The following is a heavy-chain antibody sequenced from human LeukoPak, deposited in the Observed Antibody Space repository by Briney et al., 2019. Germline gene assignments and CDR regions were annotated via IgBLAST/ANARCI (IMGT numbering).Heavy chain of an antibody. V-gene: IGHV3-7*01. CDR2: IKQDGSEK. CDR1: GFTFSSYC. Sequence: GGSLRLSCAASGFTFSSYCMSWVRQAPGKGLDWVANIKQDGSEKYYVDSVKGRFTISRDNAKNSLYLQMNSLRAEDTAVYYCARERDPYYYYGMDVWGQGTTVTVSS. CDR3: ARERDPYYYYGMDV. J-gene: IGHJ6*02.